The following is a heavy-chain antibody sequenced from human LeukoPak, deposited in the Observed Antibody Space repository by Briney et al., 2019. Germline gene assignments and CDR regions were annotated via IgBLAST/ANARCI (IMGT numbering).Heavy chain of an antibody. D-gene: IGHD3-9*01. CDR3: AKVGSHYDILTGYDY. V-gene: IGHV3-9*01. CDR1: GFTFDDYA. Sequence: GGSLRLSCAASGFTFDDYAMHWVRQAPGKGLEWVSGISWNSGSIGYADSVKGRFTISRDNAKNSLYLQVNSLRAEDTALYYCAKVGSHYDILTGYDYWGQGTLVTVSS. CDR2: ISWNSGSI. J-gene: IGHJ4*02.